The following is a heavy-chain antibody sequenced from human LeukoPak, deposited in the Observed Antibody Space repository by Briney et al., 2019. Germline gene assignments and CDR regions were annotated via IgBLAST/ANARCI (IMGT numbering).Heavy chain of an antibody. CDR2: ISSSNSYI. J-gene: IGHJ3*02. CDR3: ARDEDGSSWYKRGDAFDI. CDR1: GFTFSSYN. Sequence: GGSLRLSCAASGFTFSSYNMNWVRQAPGKGLEWVSSISSSNSYIYYADSVKGRFSISRDNAKNSLYLQMNSLRAEDTAVYYCARDEDGSSWYKRGDAFDIWGQGTMVTVSS. D-gene: IGHD6-13*01. V-gene: IGHV3-21*01.